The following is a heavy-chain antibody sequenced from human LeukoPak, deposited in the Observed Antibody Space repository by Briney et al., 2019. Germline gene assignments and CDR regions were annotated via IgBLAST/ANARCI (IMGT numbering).Heavy chain of an antibody. CDR2: ILYDGSNK. J-gene: IGHJ4*02. V-gene: IGHV3-30-3*01. CDR1: GFTFSSYW. Sequence: PGGSLRLSCAASGFTFSSYWMSWVRQAPGKGLEWVALILYDGSNKYYADSVKGRFTISRDNSKNTLYLQMDSLRAEDTAVYYCARDRTTVVPFDCWGQGTLVTVSS. D-gene: IGHD4-23*01. CDR3: ARDRTTVVPFDC.